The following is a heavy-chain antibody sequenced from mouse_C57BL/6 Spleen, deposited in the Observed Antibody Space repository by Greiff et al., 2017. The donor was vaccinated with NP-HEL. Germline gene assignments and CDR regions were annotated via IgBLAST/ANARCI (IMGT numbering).Heavy chain of an antibody. CDR2: IDPSDSYT. CDR3: ARANSNPYYFDY. Sequence: VQLQQPGAELVKPGASVKLSCKASGYTFTSYWMQWVKQRPGQGLEWIGEIDPSDSYTNYNQKFKGKATLTVDTSSSTAYMQLSSLTSEDSAVDYCARANSNPYYFDYWGQGTTLTVSS. J-gene: IGHJ2*01. V-gene: IGHV1-50*01. D-gene: IGHD2-5*01. CDR1: GYTFTSYW.